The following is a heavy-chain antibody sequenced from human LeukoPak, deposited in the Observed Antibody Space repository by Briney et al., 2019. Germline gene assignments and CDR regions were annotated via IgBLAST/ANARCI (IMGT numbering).Heavy chain of an antibody. Sequence: PGGSLRLSCAASGFTVSSNYMSWVRQAPGKGLEWVSVIYSGGSTYYADSGKGRFTISRDNSKTTLYLQMNSLRAEDTAVYYCARDATAGYSSGWGQGTLVTVSS. CDR1: GFTVSSNY. J-gene: IGHJ4*02. CDR3: ARDATAGYSSG. D-gene: IGHD6-19*01. CDR2: IYSGGST. V-gene: IGHV3-66*02.